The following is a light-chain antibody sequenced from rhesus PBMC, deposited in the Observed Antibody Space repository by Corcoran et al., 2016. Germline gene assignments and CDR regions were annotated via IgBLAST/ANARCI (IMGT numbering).Light chain of an antibody. V-gene: IGKV1-28*03. J-gene: IGKJ4*01. CDR3: LQHNDYPLT. Sequence: DIQMTQSPSSLSASVGDTVTITCRASQGIRSYLKWYQQKPGKAPKLLIYDVSSLERGVPTRLRGSGSGTDFTLTISSLQPEDFSVYYCLQHNDYPLTFGGGTKVEIK. CDR2: DVS. CDR1: QGIRSY.